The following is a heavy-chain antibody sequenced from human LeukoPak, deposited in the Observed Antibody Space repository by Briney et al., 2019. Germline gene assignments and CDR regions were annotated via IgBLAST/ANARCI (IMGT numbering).Heavy chain of an antibody. CDR2: IYSGGRT. Sequence: GGSLRLSCAASGFTISNNCMNWVRQAPGKGLEWVSVIYSGGRTNYADSVKGRFTVSRDNSKNTLYLQMNSLRAEDTAVYYRAKDLGGDCYLDYWGQGTLVTVSS. D-gene: IGHD2-21*02. CDR1: GFTISNNC. J-gene: IGHJ4*02. V-gene: IGHV3-53*01. CDR3: AKDLGGDCYLDY.